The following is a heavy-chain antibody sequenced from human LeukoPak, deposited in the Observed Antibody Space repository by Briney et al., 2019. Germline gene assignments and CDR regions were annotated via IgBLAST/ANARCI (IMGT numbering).Heavy chain of an antibody. V-gene: IGHV3-21*01. CDR1: GFTFSSYS. Sequence: SGGSLRLSCAASGFTFSSYSMNWVRQAPGKGLEWVSSISSSSSYIYYADSVKGRFTISRDNAKNSLYLQMNSLRAEETAVYYCARVYSYGSYYYYYMDVWGKGTTVSVSS. CDR3: ARVYSYGSYYYYYMDV. D-gene: IGHD5-18*01. CDR2: ISSSSSYI. J-gene: IGHJ6*03.